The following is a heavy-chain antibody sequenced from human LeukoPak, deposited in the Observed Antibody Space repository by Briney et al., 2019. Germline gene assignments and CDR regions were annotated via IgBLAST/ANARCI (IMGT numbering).Heavy chain of an antibody. V-gene: IGHV3-21*01. CDR2: ISSSSSYI. Sequence: GGSLRLSCAASGFTFSSYSMNWVRQAPGKGLEWVSSISSSSSYIYYADSVKGRFTISRDNAKNSLYLQMNSLRAEDTAVYYCARVLSTVTTFDYWGQGTLVTVSS. CDR3: ARVLSTVTTFDY. J-gene: IGHJ4*02. CDR1: GFTFSSYS. D-gene: IGHD4-17*01.